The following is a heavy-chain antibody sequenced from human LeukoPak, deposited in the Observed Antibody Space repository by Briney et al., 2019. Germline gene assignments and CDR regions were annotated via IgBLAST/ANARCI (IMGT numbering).Heavy chain of an antibody. V-gene: IGHV3-30*01. CDR2: ISYDGSNK. J-gene: IGHJ6*03. CDR3: ARARPYKGYYMDV. CDR1: GSTFSSYA. D-gene: IGHD1-1*01. Sequence: PGGSLRLSCAASGSTFSSYAMHWVRQAPGKGLEWVAVISYDGSNKYYADSVKGRFTISRDNSKNTLYLQMNSLRAEDTAVYYCARARPYKGYYMDVWGKGTTVTVSS.